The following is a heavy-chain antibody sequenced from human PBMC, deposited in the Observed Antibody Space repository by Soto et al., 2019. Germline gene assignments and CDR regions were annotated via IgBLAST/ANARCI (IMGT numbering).Heavy chain of an antibody. CDR2: ISSSGTSI. CDR1: GVTFSDCY. J-gene: IGHJ6*02. D-gene: IGHD3-10*01. Sequence: QVQLVESGGGLVKPGGSLRLSCAVSGVTFSDCYMNWIRQAPGKGLGWVSYISSSGTSINYAGSVKGRFTISRDNAKNSLYLQMNSLRAEDTAMYYCARVRFGEWGYAMDVWGQGTTVTVSS. CDR3: ARVRFGEWGYAMDV. V-gene: IGHV3-11*01.